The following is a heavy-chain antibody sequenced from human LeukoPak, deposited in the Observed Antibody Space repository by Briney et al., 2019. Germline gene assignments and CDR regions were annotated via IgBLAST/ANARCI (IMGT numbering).Heavy chain of an antibody. CDR1: GFTFSSYG. D-gene: IGHD3-22*01. V-gene: IGHV3-30*18. CDR2: ISYDGSNK. CDR3: AKDQSNYYYDSSGSMDV. J-gene: IGHJ6*02. Sequence: GGSLRLSCAASGFTFSSYGMHWVRQAPGKGLEWVAVISYDGSNKYYADSVEGRFTISRDNSKNTLYLQMNSLRAEDTAVYYCAKDQSNYYYDSSGSMDVWGQGTTVTVSS.